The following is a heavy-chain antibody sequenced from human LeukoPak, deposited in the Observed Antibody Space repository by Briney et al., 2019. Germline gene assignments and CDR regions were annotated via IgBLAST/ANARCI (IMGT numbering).Heavy chain of an antibody. J-gene: IGHJ5*02. CDR2: ISDYNSNR. CDR3: ARSGRSWYDWSDP. V-gene: IGHV1-18*01. Sequence: ASVKVSCKASGYTFSNYGINWLRQAPGQGLEWMGWISDYNSNRNYVQKFQGRFTLTADTSSSTAYMELRSLTSDDTATYYCARSGRSWYDWSDPWGQGTQVTDSA. D-gene: IGHD6-13*01. CDR1: GYTFSNYG.